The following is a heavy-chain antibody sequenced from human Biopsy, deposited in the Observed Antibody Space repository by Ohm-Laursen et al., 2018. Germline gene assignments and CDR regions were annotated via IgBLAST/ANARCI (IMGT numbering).Heavy chain of an antibody. D-gene: IGHD4-23*01. J-gene: IGHJ6*02. Sequence: SLRLSCAASRFTFSSDAMSWVRQAPGRGLEWVSYISGGGTIYYGDSMKGRVTISRDNAKNSLYLQMHSLRAEDTAVYYCARDTRWSPYSMDVWGQGTTVTVSS. V-gene: IGHV3-11*01. CDR1: RFTFSSDA. CDR3: ARDTRWSPYSMDV. CDR2: ISGGGTI.